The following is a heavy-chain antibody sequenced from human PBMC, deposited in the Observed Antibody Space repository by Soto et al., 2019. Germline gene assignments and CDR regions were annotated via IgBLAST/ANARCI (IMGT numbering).Heavy chain of an antibody. CDR2: ISAYNGNT. Sequence: QVQLVQSGAEVKKPGASVKVSCKASGYTFTSYGISWVRQAPGQGLEWMGWISAYNGNTNYAQKLQGRVTMTTDTSTSTAYMELRSLRSDDTAVYYCARAVPSRYYDSSCYYQDDYWGQGTLVTVSS. V-gene: IGHV1-18*01. CDR1: GYTFTSYG. D-gene: IGHD3-22*01. CDR3: ARAVPSRYYDSSCYYQDDY. J-gene: IGHJ4*02.